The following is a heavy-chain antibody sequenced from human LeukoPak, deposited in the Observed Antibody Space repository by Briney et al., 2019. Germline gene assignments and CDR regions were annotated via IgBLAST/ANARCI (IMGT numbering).Heavy chain of an antibody. CDR3: ARCTNVRSYYFDY. CDR2: IYSGGST. D-gene: IGHD1-26*01. V-gene: IGHV3-53*01. J-gene: IGHJ4*02. Sequence: GGSLRLSCAASGFTVSSNYMSWVRQAPGKGLEWVSVIYSGGSTYYADSVKGRFTISRDNSKNTLYLQMNSLRAEDTAVYYCARCTNVRSYYFDYWGQGTLVTVSS. CDR1: GFTVSSNY.